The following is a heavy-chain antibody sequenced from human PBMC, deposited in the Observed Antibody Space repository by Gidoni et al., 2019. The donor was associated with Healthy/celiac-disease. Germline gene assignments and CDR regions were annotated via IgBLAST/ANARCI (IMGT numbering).Heavy chain of an antibody. V-gene: IGHV3-9*01. CDR2: ISWNSGSI. Sequence: EVQLVESGGGLVQPGRYLRLSCAAAGFTFDDYAMHWVRQAPGKGLEWVSGISWNSGSIGYADSVKGRFTISRDNAKNSLYLQMNSLRAEDTALYYCAKDMTCGAAGALFDYWGQGTLVTVSS. CDR3: AKDMTCGAAGALFDY. J-gene: IGHJ4*02. D-gene: IGHD6-13*01. CDR1: GFTFDDYA.